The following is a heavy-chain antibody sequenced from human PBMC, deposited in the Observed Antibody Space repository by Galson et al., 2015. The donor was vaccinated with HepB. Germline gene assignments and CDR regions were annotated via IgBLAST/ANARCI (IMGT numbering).Heavy chain of an antibody. V-gene: IGHV3-30*04. Sequence: SLRLSCAASGFNFHSFAIHWVRQAPGKGLEWVASISYDGSNKYYGDSVKGRFTTSRDNSKNTVSLQMNSLRAEDTAMYYCAREAARLYYFDYWGQGTLVTVSS. CDR3: AREAARLYYFDY. D-gene: IGHD6-6*01. J-gene: IGHJ4*02. CDR1: GFNFHSFA. CDR2: ISYDGSNK.